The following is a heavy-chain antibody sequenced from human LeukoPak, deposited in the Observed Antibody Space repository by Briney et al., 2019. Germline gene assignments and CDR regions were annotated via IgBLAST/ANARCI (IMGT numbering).Heavy chain of an antibody. V-gene: IGHV3-48*01. D-gene: IGHD3-10*01. Sequence: PGGSLRLSCAASGFTFSSYNMNWVRQAPGKGLEWVSYISSSSSTIYYADSVKGRFTISRDNAKNSLYLQMNSLRAEDTAVYYCAMVRGVIIPDYWGQGTLVTVSS. CDR1: GFTFSSYN. J-gene: IGHJ4*02. CDR3: AMVRGVIIPDY. CDR2: ISSSSSTI.